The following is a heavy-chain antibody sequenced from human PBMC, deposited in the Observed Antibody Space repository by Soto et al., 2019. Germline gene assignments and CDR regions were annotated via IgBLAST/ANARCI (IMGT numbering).Heavy chain of an antibody. CDR3: AREGFRGVMSYYGMDV. Sequence: SVKVSCKASGGTFSSYAISWVRQAPGQGLEWMGGIIPIFGTANYAQKFQGRVTITADESTSTAYMELSSLRSEDTAVYYCAREGFRGVMSYYGMDVWGQGTTVTVSS. D-gene: IGHD3-16*01. CDR1: GGTFSSYA. J-gene: IGHJ6*02. CDR2: IIPIFGTA. V-gene: IGHV1-69*13.